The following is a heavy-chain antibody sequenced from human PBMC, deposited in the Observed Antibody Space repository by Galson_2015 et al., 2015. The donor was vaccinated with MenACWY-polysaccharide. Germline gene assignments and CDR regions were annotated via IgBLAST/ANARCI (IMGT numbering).Heavy chain of an antibody. J-gene: IGHJ3*02. CDR1: GSRFSHSG. CDR2: IQYDGSKI. CDR3: AREGSRIVFHAFDT. D-gene: IGHD6-13*01. Sequence: CAASGSRFSHSGMHWVRQAPGKGLEWVAVIQYDGSKIIYAESVKGRFTISRDNSRNTLFLEMNSLGAEDTAVYYCAREGSRIVFHAFDTWGQGTMVTVSS. V-gene: IGHV3-33*01.